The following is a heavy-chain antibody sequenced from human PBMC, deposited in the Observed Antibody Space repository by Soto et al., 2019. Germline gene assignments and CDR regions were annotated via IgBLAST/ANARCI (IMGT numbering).Heavy chain of an antibody. CDR2: INAGNGNT. V-gene: IGHV1-3*01. J-gene: IGHJ4*02. Sequence: ASVKVSCKASGYTFTSYAMHWVRQAPGQRLEWMGWINAGNGNTKYSQKFQGRVTITRDTSASTAYMELSSLRSEDTAVYYCAKRIYESHTYDYWGQGTLVTVSS. CDR3: AKRIYESHTYDY. D-gene: IGHD5-12*01. CDR1: GYTFTSYA.